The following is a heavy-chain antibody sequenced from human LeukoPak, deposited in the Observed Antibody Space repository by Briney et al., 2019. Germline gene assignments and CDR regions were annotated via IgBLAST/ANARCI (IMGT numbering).Heavy chain of an antibody. CDR1: GYTFTSYG. CDR3: ARARGSGKAYDCDY. Sequence: GASVKVSCKASGYTFTSYGISWVRQAPGQGLEWMGWISAYNGNTNYAQKLQGRVTMTTDTSTSTAYMELRSLRSGDTAVYYCARARGSGKAYDCDYWGQGTLVTVSS. CDR2: ISAYNGNT. J-gene: IGHJ4*02. D-gene: IGHD5-12*01. V-gene: IGHV1-18*01.